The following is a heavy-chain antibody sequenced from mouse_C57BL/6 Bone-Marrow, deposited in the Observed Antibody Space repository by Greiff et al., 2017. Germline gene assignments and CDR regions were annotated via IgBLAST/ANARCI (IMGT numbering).Heavy chain of an antibody. D-gene: IGHD2-3*01. CDR1: GFTFSSYG. Sequence: EVQRVESGGDLVKPGGSLKLSCAASGFTFSSYGMSWVRQTPDKRLEWVATISSGGSYTYYPDSVKGRFTISRDNAKNTLYLQMSSLKSEDTAMYYCASDGYYWYFDVWGTGTTVTVSS. V-gene: IGHV5-6*01. J-gene: IGHJ1*03. CDR2: ISSGGSYT. CDR3: ASDGYYWYFDV.